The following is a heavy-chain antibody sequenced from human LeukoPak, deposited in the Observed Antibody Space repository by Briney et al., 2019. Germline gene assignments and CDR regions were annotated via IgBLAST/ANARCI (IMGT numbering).Heavy chain of an antibody. CDR3: ARHRIRLYDY. V-gene: IGHV4-61*01. CDR1: GGSVSSGSYY. CDR2: IYYSGST. Sequence: SETLSLTCTVSGGSVSSGSYYWSWIRQPPGKGLEWIGYIYYSGSTNYNPSLKSRVTISVDTSKNQFSLKLSSVTAADTAVYYCARHRIRLYDYWGQGTLVTVSS. J-gene: IGHJ4*02. D-gene: IGHD3-16*02.